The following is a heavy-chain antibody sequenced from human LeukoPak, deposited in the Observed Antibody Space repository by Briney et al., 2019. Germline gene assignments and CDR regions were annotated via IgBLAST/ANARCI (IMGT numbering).Heavy chain of an antibody. CDR3: ARAGDHQRDFFDY. D-gene: IGHD3-10*01. CDR1: GFTFSSYS. V-gene: IGHV3-21*01. CDR2: ISSSSSYI. J-gene: IGHJ4*02. Sequence: PXGSLRLSCAASGFTFSSYSMNWVRQAPGKGLEWVSSISSSSSYIYYADSVKGRFTISRDNAKNSLYLQMNSLRAEDTAVYYCARAGDHQRDFFDYWGQGTLVTVSS.